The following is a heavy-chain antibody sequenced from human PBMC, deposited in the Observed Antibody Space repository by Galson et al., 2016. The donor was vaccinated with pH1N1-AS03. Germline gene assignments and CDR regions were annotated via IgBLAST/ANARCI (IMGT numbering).Heavy chain of an antibody. CDR1: GGSISSTLYY. J-gene: IGHJ5*02. CDR2: IYYSGSS. Sequence: ETLSLTCTVSGGSISSTLYYWGWIRQPPGKGLEWIGSIYYSGSSYHNPSLKSRVTISVDTSKNQFSLKLSSVTAADTAVYYCARQRHILTGYSGRFDPWGQGTLVTVSS. CDR3: ARQRHILTGYSGRFDP. D-gene: IGHD3-9*01. V-gene: IGHV4-39*01.